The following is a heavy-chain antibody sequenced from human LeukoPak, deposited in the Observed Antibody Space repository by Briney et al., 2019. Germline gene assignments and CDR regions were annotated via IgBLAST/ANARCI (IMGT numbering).Heavy chain of an antibody. CDR1: GYTFTSYY. CDR2: INPNSGGT. V-gene: IGHV1-2*02. CDR3: ARVRMVYAKFDP. J-gene: IGHJ5*02. Sequence: ASVKVSCKASGYTFTSYYMHWVRQAPGQGLEWMGWINPNSGGTNYAQKFQGRVTMTRDTSISTAYMELSRLRSDDTAVYYCARVRMVYAKFDPWGQGTLVTVSS. D-gene: IGHD2-8*01.